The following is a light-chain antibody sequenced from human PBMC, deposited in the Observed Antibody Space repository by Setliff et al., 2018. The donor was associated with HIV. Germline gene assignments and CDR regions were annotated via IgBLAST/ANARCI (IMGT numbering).Light chain of an antibody. CDR1: SSNIGGGYD. J-gene: IGLJ1*01. V-gene: IGLV1-40*01. CDR2: GDV. Sequence: QSVLAQPPSVSGAPGQRVTISCTGSSSNIGGGYDVHWYQQLPGTAPKLLIYGDVNRPSGVPDRFSASKSGTSASLAITGLQAEDEAGYYCQSYDSSLTGFYVFGTGTKVTVL. CDR3: QSYDSSLTGFYV.